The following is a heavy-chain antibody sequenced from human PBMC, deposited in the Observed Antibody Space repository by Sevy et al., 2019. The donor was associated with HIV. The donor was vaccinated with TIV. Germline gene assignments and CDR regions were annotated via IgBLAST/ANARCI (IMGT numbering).Heavy chain of an antibody. V-gene: IGHV1-2*02. CDR1: GYTFTGHY. CDR3: ARGNMITFGRVIATFDA. CDR2: INPNSGAR. D-gene: IGHD3-16*02. Sequence: ASVKVSCKASGYTFTGHYIHWVRQAPGQGLEWMGLINPNSGARKYAQTFQGRVTMTRDTSISTAYMDLSGLRSDDTAVYYCARGNMITFGRVIATFDAWGRGTQVTVSS. J-gene: IGHJ4*02.